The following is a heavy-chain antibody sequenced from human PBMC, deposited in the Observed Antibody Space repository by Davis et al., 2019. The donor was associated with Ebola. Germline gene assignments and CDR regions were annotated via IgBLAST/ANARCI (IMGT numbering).Heavy chain of an antibody. V-gene: IGHV1-2*04. CDR2: INPNNGDT. Sequence: ASVKVSCKASGYTFTDSYIHWVRQAPGQGLEYMGWINPNNGDTYYAPKFQGWVTMTRDTSITSLYLEMSRLKSDDTAVHYCVKGTLGGGNWFFDHWGRGTLVTVSS. J-gene: IGHJ2*01. CDR1: GYTFTDSY. CDR3: VKGTLGGGNWFFDH. D-gene: IGHD1-26*01.